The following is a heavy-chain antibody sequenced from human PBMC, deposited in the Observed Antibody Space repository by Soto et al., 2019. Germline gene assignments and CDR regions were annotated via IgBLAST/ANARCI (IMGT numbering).Heavy chain of an antibody. CDR2: IKQDGSEK. D-gene: IGHD3-3*01. Sequence: GGSLRLSCTASGFTFSSYWMSWVRQAPGKGLEWVANIKQDGSEKYYVDSVKGRFTISRDNAKNSLYLQMNSLRAEDTAVYYCARDRYSYYDFWSGSLPYYYFGMDVWGQGTTVTVSS. V-gene: IGHV3-7*01. CDR3: ARDRYSYYDFWSGSLPYYYFGMDV. CDR1: GFTFSSYW. J-gene: IGHJ6*02.